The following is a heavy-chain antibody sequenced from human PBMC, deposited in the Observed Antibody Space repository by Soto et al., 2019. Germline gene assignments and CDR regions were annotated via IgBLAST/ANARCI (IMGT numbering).Heavy chain of an antibody. CDR3: AKPAQRTYNWNYVGYYYYGMDV. V-gene: IGHV3-30*18. CDR1: GFTFSSYG. CDR2: ISYDGSNK. D-gene: IGHD1-7*01. J-gene: IGHJ6*02. Sequence: PGGSLRLSCAASGFTFSSYGMHWVRQAPGKGLEWVAVISYDGSNKYYADSVKGRFTISRDNSKNTLYLQMNSLRAEDTAVYYCAKPAQRTYNWNYVGYYYYGMDVWGQGTTVTVSS.